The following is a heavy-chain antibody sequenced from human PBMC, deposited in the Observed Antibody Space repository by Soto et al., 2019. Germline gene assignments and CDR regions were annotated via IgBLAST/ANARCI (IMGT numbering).Heavy chain of an antibody. Sequence: QTGGPRRLSCTASGFTFGDYAMSWFRQAPGKGLGGGGFFRSKAFGGATEYASSVKGRFTISRDDSKSIAYLQFNSLKTEDTTVYYCTRDRYCSSTSCYYYGMDVWGQGTTVTVSS. J-gene: IGHJ6*02. CDR3: TRDRYCSSTSCYYYGMDV. D-gene: IGHD2-2*01. CDR2: FRSKAFGGAT. V-gene: IGHV3-49*03. CDR1: GFTFGDYA.